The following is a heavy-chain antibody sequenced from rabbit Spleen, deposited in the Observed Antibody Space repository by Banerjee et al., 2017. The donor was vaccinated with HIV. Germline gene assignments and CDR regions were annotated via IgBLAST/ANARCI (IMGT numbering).Heavy chain of an antibody. CDR1: GFSLSSSYY. V-gene: IGHV1S40*01. Sequence: QSLEESGGDLVKPGASLTLTCTASGFSLSSSYYMCWVRQAPGKGLEWIACINAGSSANTYVATWAKGRFTISKTSSTTVTLQMTSLTAADTATYFCARSYGDSGYSSYYLWGQGTLVTVS. CDR3: ARSYGDSGYSSYYL. J-gene: IGHJ3*01. CDR2: INAGSSANT. D-gene: IGHD1-1*01.